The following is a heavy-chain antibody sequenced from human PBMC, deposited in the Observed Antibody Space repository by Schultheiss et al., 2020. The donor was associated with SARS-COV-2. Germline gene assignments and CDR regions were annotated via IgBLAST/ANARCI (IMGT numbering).Heavy chain of an antibody. D-gene: IGHD6-13*01. J-gene: IGHJ4*02. Sequence: SETLSLTCTVSGGSISSYYWSWIRQPPGKGLEWIGYINYSGSTNNNPSLKSRVTISVDTSKNQFSLKLSSVTAADTAVYYCARRSSSKPHDYWGQGTLVTVSS. V-gene: IGHV4-59*08. CDR1: GGSISSYY. CDR2: INYSGST. CDR3: ARRSSSKPHDY.